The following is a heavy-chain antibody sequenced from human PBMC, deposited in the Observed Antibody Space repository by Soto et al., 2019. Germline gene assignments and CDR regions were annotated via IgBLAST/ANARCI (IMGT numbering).Heavy chain of an antibody. Sequence: SETLSLTCTVSGGSISSGDYYWSWIRQPPGKGLEWIGYIYYSGSTYYTPSLKSRVTISVDTSKNQFSLKLSSVTAADTAVYYCAREKFGGSGYPYFDYWGQGTLVTVSS. D-gene: IGHD3-22*01. J-gene: IGHJ4*02. V-gene: IGHV4-30-4*01. CDR1: GGSISSGDYY. CDR2: IYYSGST. CDR3: AREKFGGSGYPYFDY.